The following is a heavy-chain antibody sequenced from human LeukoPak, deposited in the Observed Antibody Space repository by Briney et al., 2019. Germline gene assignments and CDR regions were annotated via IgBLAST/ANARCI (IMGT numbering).Heavy chain of an antibody. V-gene: IGHV3-30-3*01. J-gene: IGHJ6*02. Sequence: GGSLRRSCAASGFTFSSYAMHWVRQAPGKGLEWVAVISYDGSNKYYADSVKGRFTISRDNSRNTLYLQMNSLRAGDTAVYYCARVKSRGNYYYYYGMDVWGQGTTVTVSS. CDR2: ISYDGSNK. CDR1: GFTFSSYA. CDR3: ARVKSRGNYYYYYGMDV. D-gene: IGHD3-10*01.